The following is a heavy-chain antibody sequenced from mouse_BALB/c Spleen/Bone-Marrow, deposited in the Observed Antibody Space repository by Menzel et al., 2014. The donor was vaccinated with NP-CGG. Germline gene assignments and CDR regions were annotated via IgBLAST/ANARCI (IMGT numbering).Heavy chain of an antibody. J-gene: IGHJ2*01. CDR2: IDPASGNT. V-gene: IGHV14-3*02. CDR3: ATDSSGYLDY. D-gene: IGHD3-2*01. Sequence: VQLQQSGAELVKPGASVKLSCTASGFNIKDTYLHWVKQRPEQGLDWIGRIDPASGNTKYDPKFQGKATITADTSPNTAYLQLSSLTSEDTAVYYCATDSSGYLDYWGQGTTLTVSS. CDR1: GFNIKDTY.